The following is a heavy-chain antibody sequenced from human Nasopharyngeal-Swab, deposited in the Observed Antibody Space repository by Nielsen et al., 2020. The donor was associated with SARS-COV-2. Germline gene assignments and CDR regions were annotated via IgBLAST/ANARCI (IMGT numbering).Heavy chain of an antibody. Sequence: WIRQPPGKGLEWIGYIYYSGSTYYNPSLKSRVTIPVDTSKNQFSLKLSSVTAADTAVYYCARLYTHSSSWYLDYWGQGTLVTVSS. J-gene: IGHJ4*02. CDR3: ARLYTHSSSWYLDY. D-gene: IGHD6-13*01. V-gene: IGHV4-30-4*01. CDR2: IYYSGST.